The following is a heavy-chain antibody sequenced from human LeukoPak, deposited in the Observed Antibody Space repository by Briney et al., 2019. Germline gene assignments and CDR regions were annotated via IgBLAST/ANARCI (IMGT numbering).Heavy chain of an antibody. J-gene: IGHJ4*02. V-gene: IGHV4-34*01. D-gene: IGHD5-18*01. CDR1: GGSFSGYY. CDR2: TYYSGST. CDR3: ASGYSYDLFDY. Sequence: SETLSLTCAVYGGSFSGYYWSWIRQPPGKGLEWIGSTYYSGSTYYNPSLKSRVTISVDTSKNQFSLKLSSVTAADTAVYYCASGYSYDLFDYWGQGTLVTVSS.